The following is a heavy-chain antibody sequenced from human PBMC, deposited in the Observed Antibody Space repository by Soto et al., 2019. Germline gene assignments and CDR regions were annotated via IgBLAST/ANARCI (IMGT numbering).Heavy chain of an antibody. CDR3: SRMYYYDGSDKWFDP. CDR1: GYTFTSYD. J-gene: IGHJ5*02. D-gene: IGHD3-22*01. CDR2: MNPNSGNT. V-gene: IGHV1-8*01. Sequence: QVQLVQSGAEVKKPGASVKVSCKASGYTFTSYDINWVRQATGTGIEWMGWMNPNSGNTGYVQKFYGRVTMTRNTSISTVYMELSSLRSEDTAVYYCSRMYYYDGSDKWFDPWGQGTLVIVSS.